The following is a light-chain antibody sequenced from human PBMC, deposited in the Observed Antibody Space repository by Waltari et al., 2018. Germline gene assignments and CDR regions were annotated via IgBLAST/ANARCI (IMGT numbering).Light chain of an antibody. Sequence: QSVLTQPPSASGSPGQRVSISCSGSGSNIGGHYVYWYQQFPGSAPIVRLYKPNQRPSGVPDRCSGSKSGTSVSLSISRRRSEDEAGYYCASWDDDVSGVVFGGGTKLTVL. CDR3: ASWDDDVSGVV. CDR1: GSNIGGHY. V-gene: IGLV1-47*01. CDR2: KPN. J-gene: IGLJ2*01.